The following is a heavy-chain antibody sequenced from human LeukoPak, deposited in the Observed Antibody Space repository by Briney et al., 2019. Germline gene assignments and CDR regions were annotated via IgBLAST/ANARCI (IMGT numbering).Heavy chain of an antibody. Sequence: SATLSLTRTVSGASISSYYWSWIRQPAGKGLEWLGRIYTSGSTNYNPSLKSRVTMSVDTSKNQFSLKLSSVTAADTAVYYCARLNLGQQLEYYFDYWGQGTLVTVSS. D-gene: IGHD6-13*01. CDR1: GASISSYY. J-gene: IGHJ4*02. V-gene: IGHV4-4*07. CDR3: ARLNLGQQLEYYFDY. CDR2: IYTSGST.